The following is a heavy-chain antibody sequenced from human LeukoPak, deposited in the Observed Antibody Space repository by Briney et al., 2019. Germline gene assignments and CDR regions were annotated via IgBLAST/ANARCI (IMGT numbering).Heavy chain of an antibody. V-gene: IGHV3-15*01. CDR2: IKSKTDDGTT. CDR3: TTGLPAAGPHFDY. CDR1: GFTFSNAW. D-gene: IGHD6-13*01. Sequence: PGGSLRLSCVASGFTFSNAWMTWVRQAPGKGLEWVGRIKSKTDDGTTDYAAPVKGRFTISRDDSKNTLYLQMNSPQIEDMAVYYCTTGLPAAGPHFDYWGQGTLVTVSS. J-gene: IGHJ4*02.